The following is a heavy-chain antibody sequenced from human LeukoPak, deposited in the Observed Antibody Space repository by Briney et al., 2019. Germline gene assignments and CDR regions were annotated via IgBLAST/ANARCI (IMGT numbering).Heavy chain of an antibody. CDR1: GVTFSGAA. J-gene: IGHJ4*02. D-gene: IGHD3-10*01. CDR3: TGNYYGSGSYADFDY. Sequence: GGCLRLSCAASGVTFSGAAVHWVRQAAGKGVGGVGRMRSTSNGGATAYAASVKGGFTISTHDSKTTPYLQTASLKTEDTAVYYCTGNYYGSGSYADFDYWGQGTLVTVSS. V-gene: IGHV3-73*01. CDR2: MRSTSNGGAT.